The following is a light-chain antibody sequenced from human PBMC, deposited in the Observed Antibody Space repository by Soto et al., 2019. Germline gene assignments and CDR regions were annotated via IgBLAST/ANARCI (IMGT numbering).Light chain of an antibody. V-gene: IGLV1-44*01. CDR1: SSNIGGNI. CDR2: SNN. Sequence: QSVLPQPPSASGTPGQRVTLSCSGSSSNIGGNIENWYQQLPGTAPKLLIHSNNQRPSGVPDRFSGSKSGTSASLAISGLQSEDEADYYCAAWDDSLNGVVFGGGTKLTVL. J-gene: IGLJ2*01. CDR3: AAWDDSLNGVV.